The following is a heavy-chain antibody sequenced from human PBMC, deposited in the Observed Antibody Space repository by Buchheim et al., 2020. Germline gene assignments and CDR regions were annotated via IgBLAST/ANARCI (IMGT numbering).Heavy chain of an antibody. J-gene: IGHJ4*02. V-gene: IGHV4-4*02. Sequence: QVPLQESGPGLVKPSGTLSLTCAVSADSFTSSVWWTWVRQPPGKGLEWIGDIFHSGNTKYNPSLKSRVTISIVESKRQFSLKLTSVTAADTAVYFCARSDGDLEVVPSAITLWGQGTL. CDR2: IFHSGNT. CDR1: ADSFTSSVW. CDR3: ARSDGDLEVVPSAITL. D-gene: IGHD2-2*02.